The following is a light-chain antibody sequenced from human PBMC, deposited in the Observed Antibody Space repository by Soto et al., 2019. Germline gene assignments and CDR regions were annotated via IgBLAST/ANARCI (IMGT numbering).Light chain of an antibody. J-gene: IGLJ1*01. Sequence: SYELTQPPSVSVSPGQTARITCSGDALPKQYAYWYQQKPGQAPVLVIYKDIERPSGIPERFSGSSSGTTVTLTISAVQAEDEADYYCQSADSSGSYVFGTGTKVTVL. V-gene: IGLV3-25*02. CDR1: ALPKQY. CDR2: KDI. CDR3: QSADSSGSYV.